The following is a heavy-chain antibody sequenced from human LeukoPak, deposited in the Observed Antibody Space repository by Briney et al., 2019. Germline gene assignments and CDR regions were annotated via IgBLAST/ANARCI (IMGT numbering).Heavy chain of an antibody. CDR3: ARDHPTPTTGYMDV. D-gene: IGHD1-26*01. CDR1: GGSISSGNYY. CDR2: IYTSGST. J-gene: IGHJ6*03. Sequence: PSETLSLTCTVYGGSISSGNYYWSWIRQPAGKGLEWIGRIYTSGSTNYNPSFKSRVTISADTSKNQFSLKLTSVTAADTAVYYCARDHPTPTTGYMDVWGKGTTVTVSS. V-gene: IGHV4-61*02.